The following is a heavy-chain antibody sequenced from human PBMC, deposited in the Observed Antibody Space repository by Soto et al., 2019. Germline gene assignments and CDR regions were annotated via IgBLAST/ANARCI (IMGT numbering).Heavy chain of an antibody. Sequence: ASVKVSCAACGYRFTSYAMHWVRQAPGQRLEWMEWINAGNGNTKYSQKFQGRFTISRDNSKNTLYLQLNSLRAEDTAVYYCAREQVTGYYNVIGYWGQGTLVTVSS. CDR3: AREQVTGYYNVIGY. D-gene: IGHD3-9*01. CDR2: INAGNGNT. J-gene: IGHJ4*02. V-gene: IGHV1-3*01. CDR1: GYRFTSYA.